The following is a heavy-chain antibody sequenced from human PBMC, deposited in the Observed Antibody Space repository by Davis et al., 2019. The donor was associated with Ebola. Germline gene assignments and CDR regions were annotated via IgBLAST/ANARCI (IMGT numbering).Heavy chain of an antibody. Sequence: GESLKISCQASGYSFSNFWIGWVRQMPGKGLEWMGIIYPGDSDTRYSPSFQGQVTISADKSITTAYLQWSSLKASDTAMYYCARGPRSYFRAGGDDYWGQGTLVTVSS. CDR3: ARGPRSYFRAGGDDY. V-gene: IGHV5-51*01. J-gene: IGHJ4*02. CDR1: GYSFSNFW. D-gene: IGHD3-10*01. CDR2: IYPGDSDT.